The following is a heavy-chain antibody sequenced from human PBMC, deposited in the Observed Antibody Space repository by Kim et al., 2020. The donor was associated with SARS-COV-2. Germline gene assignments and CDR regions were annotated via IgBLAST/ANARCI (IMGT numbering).Heavy chain of an antibody. CDR2: IKTKNEGEAT. D-gene: IGHD2-2*02. CDR3: TAYTAGVYYYGVDV. Sequence: GGSLRLSCVAAGFTFTKAWMNWVRQAPGKGLEWVGRIKTKNEGEATDYAAPVQGRFSISRDDSKNTLYLHMNGLNTDDTAVYYCTAYTAGVYYYGVDVWGQGTTVTVSS. V-gene: IGHV3-15*01. CDR1: GFTFTKAW. J-gene: IGHJ6*02.